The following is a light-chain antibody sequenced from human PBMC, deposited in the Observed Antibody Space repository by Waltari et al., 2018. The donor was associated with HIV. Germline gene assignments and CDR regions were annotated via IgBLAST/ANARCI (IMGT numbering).Light chain of an antibody. J-gene: IGKJ5*01. V-gene: IGKV1-39*01. CDR3: QQSDSRPGT. CDR2: NAS. Sequence: DIQVSQSPSPLSASVVDRVTIPCRASQTIGRSLNWYQQKAGDAPKLLIYNASTLQNGVPARFSGRGSGTDFTLTISSLHLEDFATYYCQQSDSRPGTFGQGTRLDI. CDR1: QTIGRS.